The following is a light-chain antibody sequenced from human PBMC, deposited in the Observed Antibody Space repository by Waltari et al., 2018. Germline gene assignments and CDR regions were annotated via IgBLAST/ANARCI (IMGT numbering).Light chain of an antibody. CDR2: DVS. J-gene: IGLJ1*01. CDR3: SSYSTSITPYV. Sequence: QSALTQPASVSGSPGQSITISCTGSSSDIGDYTHVSWYQQHPGKAPKLMIYDVSSRPAGGSNRFFGSKSGTTASLTVSGLQAEDEAVYCCSSYSTSITPYVFGAGTKVTV. CDR1: SSDIGDYTH. V-gene: IGLV2-14*03.